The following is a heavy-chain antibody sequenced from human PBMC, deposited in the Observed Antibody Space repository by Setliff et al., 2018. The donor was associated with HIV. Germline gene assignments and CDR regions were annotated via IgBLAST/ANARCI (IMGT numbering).Heavy chain of an antibody. Sequence: PGESLKISCAASGFSFRSYAVSWVRQAPGKGLEWVSVISGSGDITYYRESVKGRFTVSRDNSNNTVYLQMNSLRAEDTAVYYCAKTLPTLYPPHDYYFAMDVWGQGTTVTVSS. V-gene: IGHV3-23*01. CDR1: GFSFRSYA. J-gene: IGHJ6*02. CDR3: AKTLPTLYPPHDYYFAMDV. CDR2: ISGSGDIT. D-gene: IGHD2-15*01.